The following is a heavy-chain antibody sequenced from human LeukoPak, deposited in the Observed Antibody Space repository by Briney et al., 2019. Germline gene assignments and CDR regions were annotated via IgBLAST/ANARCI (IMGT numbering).Heavy chain of an antibody. D-gene: IGHD5-24*01. CDR2: INPSGGST. CDR3: ARDEGWLQHRPVYYFDY. CDR1: GYTFTDYY. Sequence: ASVKVSCKTSGYTFTDYYMHWVRQAPGQGLEWMGIINPSGGSTSYAQKFQGRVTMTRDMSTSTVYMELSSLRSEDTAVYYCARDEGWLQHRPVYYFDYWGQGTLVTVSS. V-gene: IGHV1-46*01. J-gene: IGHJ4*02.